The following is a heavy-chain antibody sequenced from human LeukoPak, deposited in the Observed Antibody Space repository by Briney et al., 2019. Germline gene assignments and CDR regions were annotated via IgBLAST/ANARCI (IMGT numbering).Heavy chain of an antibody. Sequence: ASVKVSCKASGYTFTSYAMNWVRQAPGQGLEWMGWINTNTGNTTYAHAFTGRFVISLDTSDNTAYLQMSSLKAEDTAVYYCGIQVGEFSAHYYYILDVWGKGTTVTISS. V-gene: IGHV7-4-1*02. CDR2: INTNTGNT. D-gene: IGHD3-16*01. CDR1: GYTFTSYA. J-gene: IGHJ6*03. CDR3: GIQVGEFSAHYYYILDV.